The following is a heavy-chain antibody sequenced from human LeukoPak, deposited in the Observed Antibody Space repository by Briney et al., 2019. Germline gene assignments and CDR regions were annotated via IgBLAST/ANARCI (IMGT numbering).Heavy chain of an antibody. V-gene: IGHV4-38-2*01. CDR3: GRVGGSMVRGAIIRSYIDY. Sequence: SETLSLTCAVSGYSISSGYYWGWIRQPPGKGLEWMGIIYHSRSTYYNPSLKSRATISVDTSKNQFSLKLTSVTAADTDVYYCGRVGGSMVRGAIIRSYIDYWGQGSMVGVFS. D-gene: IGHD3-10*01. CDR1: GYSISSGYY. J-gene: IGHJ4*02. CDR2: IYHSRST.